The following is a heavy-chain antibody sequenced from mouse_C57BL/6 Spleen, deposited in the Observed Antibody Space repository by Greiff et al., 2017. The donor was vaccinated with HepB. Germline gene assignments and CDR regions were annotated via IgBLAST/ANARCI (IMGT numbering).Heavy chain of an antibody. CDR3: TLYGNPFAY. V-gene: IGHV14-4*01. Sequence: VQLQQSGAELVRPGASVKLSCTASGFNIKDDYMHWVKQRAEQGLEWIGWIVPENGDTEYASKFQGKATITADTSSNTAYLQLSSLTSEDTAVYYCTLYGNPFAYWGQGTLVTVSA. CDR2: IVPENGDT. CDR1: GFNIKDDY. D-gene: IGHD2-1*01. J-gene: IGHJ3*01.